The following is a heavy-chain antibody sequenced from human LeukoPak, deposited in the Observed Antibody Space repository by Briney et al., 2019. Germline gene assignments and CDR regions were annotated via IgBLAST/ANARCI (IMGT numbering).Heavy chain of an antibody. J-gene: IGHJ4*02. CDR2: ISDSGGST. D-gene: IGHD3-10*01. CDR1: GFTFRSFA. V-gene: IGHV3-23*01. Sequence: GGSLRLSCAASGFTFRSFAMSWFRQAPGKGLEWVSAISDSGGSTYYADSVKGRFTISRDNSKNTLYLQMNSLRAEDTAVYYCAKDRAYGSGSYFRLSDYWGQGTLVTVSS. CDR3: AKDRAYGSGSYFRLSDY.